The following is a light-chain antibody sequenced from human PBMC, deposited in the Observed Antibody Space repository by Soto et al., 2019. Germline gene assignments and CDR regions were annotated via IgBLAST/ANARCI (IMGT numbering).Light chain of an antibody. V-gene: IGKV1-27*01. Sequence: DIPMTQSPSSLSASVGDRVTITCRASQGIGTYLAWYQQKPGKVPKLLSYAASTLQSGVPSRFSGSGSGTDFTLTISSLQPEDVATYYCQKYNSAPWTFGQGTKVEIK. CDR1: QGIGTY. J-gene: IGKJ1*01. CDR2: AAS. CDR3: QKYNSAPWT.